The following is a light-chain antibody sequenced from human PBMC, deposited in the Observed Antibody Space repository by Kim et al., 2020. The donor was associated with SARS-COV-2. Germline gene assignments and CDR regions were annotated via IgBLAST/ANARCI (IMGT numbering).Light chain of an antibody. V-gene: IGKV3-15*01. Sequence: SVSAENAATLCCAARQGVGSDLAWYQQKPGQAPRLLIYRASTRATGIPARFSGSGSGTEFTLTISSLQSEDFAVYFCQQYDNWPTFGQGTKVEIK. CDR1: QGVGSD. CDR2: RAS. J-gene: IGKJ1*01. CDR3: QQYDNWPT.